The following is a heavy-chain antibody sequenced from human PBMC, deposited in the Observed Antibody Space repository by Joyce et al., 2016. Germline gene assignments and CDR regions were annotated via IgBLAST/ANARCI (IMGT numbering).Heavy chain of an antibody. CDR1: GGSVRCWS. V-gene: IGHV4-34*01. CDR3: ARAYTSAWFTWFDP. Sequence: QVHLQQWGAGLLKPSETLSLTCAVNGGSVRCWSGGWIRQPAGKGREWIEAINHIGDTNYNPPLKSRVTISVDTSKNQFSLDLAAVTAADTGFYYCARAYTSAWFTWFDPWGQGTLVTVSS. CDR2: INHIGDT. J-gene: IGHJ5*02. D-gene: IGHD6-13*01.